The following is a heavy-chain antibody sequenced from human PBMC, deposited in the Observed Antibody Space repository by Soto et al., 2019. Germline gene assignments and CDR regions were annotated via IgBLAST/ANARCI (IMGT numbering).Heavy chain of an antibody. V-gene: IGHV1-69*13. Sequence: SVEFSCKXSGSTFSSYAISWVRQAPGQGLEWMGGIIPIFGTANYAQKFQGRVTITADESTSTAYMDLSSLRSEDTAVYYCSRPQAGYCSSTSCYTFDYWGQGTLVTVSS. CDR2: IIPIFGTA. CDR1: GSTFSSYA. CDR3: SRPQAGYCSSTSCYTFDY. D-gene: IGHD2-2*02. J-gene: IGHJ4*02.